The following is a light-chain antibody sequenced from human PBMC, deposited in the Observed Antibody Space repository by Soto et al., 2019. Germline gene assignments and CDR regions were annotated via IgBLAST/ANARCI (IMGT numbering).Light chain of an antibody. CDR2: LEGSGIY. Sequence: QPVLTQSSSASAFLGSSVKLTCTLSSGHSSYIITWHQQQPGKAPRHLMKLEGSGIYNKGSGVPDRFSGSSSGADRYLTISNLQSEDEADYYCETWDSNTHVFGTGTKLTVL. J-gene: IGLJ1*01. V-gene: IGLV4-60*03. CDR1: SGHSSYI. CDR3: ETWDSNTHV.